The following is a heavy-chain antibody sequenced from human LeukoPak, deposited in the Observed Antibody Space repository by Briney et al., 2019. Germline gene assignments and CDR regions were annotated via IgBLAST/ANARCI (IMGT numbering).Heavy chain of an antibody. CDR2: MKGGGET. CDR3: ARAGWVSTADAVW. D-gene: IGHD3-16*01. V-gene: IGHV3-23*01. J-gene: IGHJ4*02. Sequence: GGSLRLSCAASGFSFSSYAMSWVRQAPARGMEWVSSMKGGGETFYADSVKGRFTLSRDLSRNTVFLQLNNLRVEDTAIYYCARAGWVSTADAVWWGRGTLVTVSS. CDR1: GFSFSSYA.